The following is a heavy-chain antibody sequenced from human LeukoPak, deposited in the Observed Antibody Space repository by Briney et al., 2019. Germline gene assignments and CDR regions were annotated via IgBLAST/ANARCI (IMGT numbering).Heavy chain of an antibody. V-gene: IGHV3-11*04. D-gene: IGHD7-27*01. CDR3: VRDGAHWDLDY. J-gene: IGHJ4*02. Sequence: GGSLRLSCAASGFTFSDYYMSWIRQAPGKGLEWVSYISSSGSTIYYADSVKGRFSISRDNSKNTVHLQMNSLRLEDTALYYCVRDGAHWDLDYWGQGTLVTVSS. CDR1: GFTFSDYY. CDR2: ISSSGSTI.